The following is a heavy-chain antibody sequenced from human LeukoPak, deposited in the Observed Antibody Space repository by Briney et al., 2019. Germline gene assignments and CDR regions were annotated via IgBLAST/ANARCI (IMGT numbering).Heavy chain of an antibody. CDR1: GGSISSSSYY. CDR2: IYYSGST. D-gene: IGHD3-3*01. Sequence: SETLSLTCTVSGGSISSSSYYWGWIRQPPGKGLEWIGSIYYSGSTYYNPSLKSRVTISVDTSKNQFSLKLSSVTAADTAVYYCARDSSHFYDFWSGALGYMDVWGKGTTVTVSS. CDR3: ARDSSHFYDFWSGALGYMDV. J-gene: IGHJ6*03. V-gene: IGHV4-39*07.